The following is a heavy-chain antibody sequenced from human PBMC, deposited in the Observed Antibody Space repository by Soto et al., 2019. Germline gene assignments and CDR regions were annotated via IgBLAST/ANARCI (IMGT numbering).Heavy chain of an antibody. D-gene: IGHD5-18*01. V-gene: IGHV4-59*01. CDR3: ARGHPSLLWFNWFDP. Sequence: QVQLQESGPGLVKPSETLSLTCTVSGGSISSYYWSWIRQPPGKGLEWIGYIYYSGSTNYNPSLKSRVTISVDTSKNQFSLKLSSVTAADTAVYYCARGHPSLLWFNWFDPWGQGTLVTVSS. CDR1: GGSISSYY. J-gene: IGHJ5*02. CDR2: IYYSGST.